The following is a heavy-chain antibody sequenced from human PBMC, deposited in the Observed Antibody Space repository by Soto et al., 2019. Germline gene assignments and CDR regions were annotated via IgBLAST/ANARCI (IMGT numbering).Heavy chain of an antibody. CDR3: AKDLYVQPPSGWFDP. J-gene: IGHJ5*02. Sequence: PGGSLRLSCAASGFPFGDHAMHWVRQAPGKGLEWVSAITGRGDTTYYADSVKGRFTVSRDNSKNTLFLQMMSLRAEDKAVYYCAKDLYVQPPSGWFDPWGQGTVVTVSS. D-gene: IGHD1-26*01. CDR2: ITGRGDTT. V-gene: IGHV3-23*01. CDR1: GFPFGDHA.